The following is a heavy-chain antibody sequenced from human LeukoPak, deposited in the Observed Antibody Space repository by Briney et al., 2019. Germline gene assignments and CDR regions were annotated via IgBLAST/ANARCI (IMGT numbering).Heavy chain of an antibody. Sequence: ASVKVSCKASGYTFTGYYMHWVRQAPGQGLEWMGWINPNSGGTNYAQKFQGRVTMTRDTPISTAYMELSRLRSDDTAVYYCARFYYDSSGYFDYWGQGTLVTVSS. CDR3: ARFYYDSSGYFDY. CDR1: GYTFTGYY. J-gene: IGHJ4*02. V-gene: IGHV1-2*02. D-gene: IGHD3-22*01. CDR2: INPNSGGT.